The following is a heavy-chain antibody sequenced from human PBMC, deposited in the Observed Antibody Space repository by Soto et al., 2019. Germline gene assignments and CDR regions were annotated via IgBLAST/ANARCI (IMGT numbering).Heavy chain of an antibody. J-gene: IGHJ6*02. D-gene: IGHD2-21*02. CDR3: VRMNADSYSYYYAMDV. CDR1: GFSLTTGRMG. V-gene: IGHV2-26*01. CDR2: IFSDAER. Sequence: QVTLRESGPVLLKPTETLTLTCNVSGFSLTTGRMGVSWIRQPPGKALEWLAHIFSDAERSYSTSLQGRLTSSTDGSGSQVVLIMTNMGPVDTGTYFFVRMNADSYSYYYAMDVLGQGTTVTVSS.